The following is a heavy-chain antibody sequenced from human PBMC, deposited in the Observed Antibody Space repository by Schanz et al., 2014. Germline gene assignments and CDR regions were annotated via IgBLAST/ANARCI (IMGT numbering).Heavy chain of an antibody. CDR2: VHPSGTT. CDR1: GGSFSAYY. V-gene: IGHV4-34*01. J-gene: IGHJ5*02. Sequence: QLHQWGAGLLKPSETLSLTCAVSGGSFSAYYWSWVRQPPGKGLEWIGEVHPSGTTNYNPSLSYRATMSVDASKNQFSLKLTSVTAADTAVYYCARGQDHAKTGDLWGRGTLVTISS. D-gene: IGHD2-2*01. CDR3: ARGQDHAKTGDL.